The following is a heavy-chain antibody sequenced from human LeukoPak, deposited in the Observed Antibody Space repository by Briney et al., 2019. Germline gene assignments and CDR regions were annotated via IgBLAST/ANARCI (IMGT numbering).Heavy chain of an antibody. CDR3: AKIPDYYYDSSGYYCPATINYYYYYGMDV. Sequence: PGGSLRLSCAASGFTFSSYAMSWVRQAPGKGLEWVSAISGSGGSTYYADSVKGRFTISRDNSKNTLYLQMNSLRAEDTAVYYCAKIPDYYYDSSGYYCPATINYYYYYGMDVWGQGTTVTVSS. D-gene: IGHD3-22*01. J-gene: IGHJ6*02. CDR1: GFTFSSYA. CDR2: ISGSGGST. V-gene: IGHV3-23*01.